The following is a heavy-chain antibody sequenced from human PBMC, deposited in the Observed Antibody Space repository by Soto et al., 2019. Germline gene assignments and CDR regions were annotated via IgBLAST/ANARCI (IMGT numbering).Heavy chain of an antibody. CDR3: ARVGGSPRRVFDY. J-gene: IGHJ4*02. CDR2: IIPIFGTA. D-gene: IGHD1-26*01. Sequence: SVKVSCKASGCTFSSYAISWVRQAPGQGLEWMGGIIPIFGTANYAQKFQGRVTITADESTSTAYMELSSLRSEDTAVYYCARVGGSPRRVFDYWGQGTLVTVS. CDR1: GCTFSSYA. V-gene: IGHV1-69*13.